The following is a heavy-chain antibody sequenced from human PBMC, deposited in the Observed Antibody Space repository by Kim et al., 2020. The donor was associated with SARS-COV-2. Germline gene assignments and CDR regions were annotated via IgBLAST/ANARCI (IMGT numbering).Heavy chain of an antibody. CDR2: IIPIFGTA. V-gene: IGHV1-69*13. CDR1: GGTFSSYA. D-gene: IGHD2-15*01. CDR3: ARYCSGGSCYPNFDY. Sequence: SVKVSCKASGGTFSSYAISWVRQAPGQGLEWMGGIIPIFGTANYAQKFQGRVTITADESTSTAYMELSSLRSEDTAVYYCARYCSGGSCYPNFDYWGQGTLVTVSS. J-gene: IGHJ4*02.